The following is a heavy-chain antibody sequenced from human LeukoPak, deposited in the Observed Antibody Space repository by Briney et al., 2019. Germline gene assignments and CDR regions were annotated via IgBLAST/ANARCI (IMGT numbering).Heavy chain of an antibody. Sequence: GGSLRLSCAASGFIFSSYAMHWVRQAPGKGLEWVAVISYDGSNKYYADSVKGRFTISRDNSKNTLYLQMNSLRAEDTAVYYCAKDFRYYDILTGYSLGYWGQGTLVTVSS. J-gene: IGHJ4*02. D-gene: IGHD3-9*01. CDR2: ISYDGSNK. V-gene: IGHV3-30-3*01. CDR3: AKDFRYYDILTGYSLGY. CDR1: GFIFSSYA.